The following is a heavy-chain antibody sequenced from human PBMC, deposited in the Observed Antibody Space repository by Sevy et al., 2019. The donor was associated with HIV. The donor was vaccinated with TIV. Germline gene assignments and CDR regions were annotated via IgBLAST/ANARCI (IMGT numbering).Heavy chain of an antibody. J-gene: IGHJ4*02. V-gene: IGHV3-30-3*01. D-gene: IGHD5-12*01. CDR3: ARGPYNSGLRFDF. Sequence: GGSLRLSCVASGFSLSDYAMHWVRQGPDKGLAWVAVISFDGGNTYYPDAVEGRFTISRDNSKNTVFLQMNSLSPDDTALYYCARGPYNSGLRFDFWGQGTLVTVSS. CDR1: GFSLSDYA. CDR2: ISFDGGNT.